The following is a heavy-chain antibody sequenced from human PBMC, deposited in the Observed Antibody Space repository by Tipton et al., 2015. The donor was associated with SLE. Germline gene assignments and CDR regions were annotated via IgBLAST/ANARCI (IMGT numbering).Heavy chain of an antibody. D-gene: IGHD6-6*01. Sequence: QLVQSGPEVKKPGESLKISCKGSGYSFTSSWIGWVRQTPGKGLEWMGIIYAADSDTTYSPSFQGQVTISADKSISTAYLQWSSLKASDTAIYYCARRYSSTWSIDYWGQGTLVTVSS. CDR2: IYAADSDT. J-gene: IGHJ4*02. V-gene: IGHV5-51*03. CDR3: ARRYSSTWSIDY. CDR1: GYSFTSSW.